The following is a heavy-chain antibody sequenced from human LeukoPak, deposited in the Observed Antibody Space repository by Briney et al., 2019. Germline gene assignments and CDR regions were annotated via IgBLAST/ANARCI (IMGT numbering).Heavy chain of an antibody. D-gene: IGHD3-3*01. CDR3: ARHYDFWSGYQYYGMDV. V-gene: IGHV1-2*02. Sequence: GASVKVSCKASGYTFTGYYMHWVRQAPGQGLEWMGWINPNSGGTNYAQKFQGRVTMTRDTSISTAYMELSRLRSDDTAVYYCARHYDFWSGYQYYGMDVWGQGTTVTVSS. CDR1: GYTFTGYY. J-gene: IGHJ6*02. CDR2: INPNSGGT.